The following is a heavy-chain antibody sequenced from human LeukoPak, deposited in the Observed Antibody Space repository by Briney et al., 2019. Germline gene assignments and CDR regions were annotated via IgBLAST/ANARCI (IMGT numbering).Heavy chain of an antibody. J-gene: IGHJ4*02. CDR2: ISAYDGNT. V-gene: IGHV1-18*01. CDR1: GYTFTNYG. Sequence: ASVKVSCKTSGYTFTNYGIVWVRQAPGQGLEWMGWISAYDGNTNYAQKLQGRVTMTTDTSTTTAYMEVRSLRSDDTAVYYCARELRYFDYSGGFDYWGQGTLVTVSS. CDR3: ARELRYFDYSGGFDY. D-gene: IGHD3-9*01.